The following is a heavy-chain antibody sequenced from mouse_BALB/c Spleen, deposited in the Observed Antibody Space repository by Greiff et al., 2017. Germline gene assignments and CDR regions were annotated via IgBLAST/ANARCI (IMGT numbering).Heavy chain of an antibody. CDR2: INPSTGYT. J-gene: IGHJ3*01. CDR3: ARDDYAWFAD. D-gene: IGHD2-4*01. Sequence: VQLQQSGAELAKPGASVKMSCKASGYTFTSYWMHWVKQRPGQGLEWIGYINPSTGYTEYNQKFKDKATLTADKSSSTAYMQLSSLTSEDSAVYYCARDDYAWFADWGQGTLVTVSA. CDR1: GYTFTSYW. V-gene: IGHV1-7*01.